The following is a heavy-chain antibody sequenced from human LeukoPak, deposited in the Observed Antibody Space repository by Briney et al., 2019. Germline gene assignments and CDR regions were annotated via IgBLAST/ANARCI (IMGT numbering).Heavy chain of an antibody. D-gene: IGHD2-21*02. J-gene: IGHJ4*02. CDR2: INQDGSVR. Sequence: GGSLRLSCAASGFTFNTYWMIWVRQAPGKGLDWVANINQDGSVRYYVASVKGRFTISRDNAKNLVHLQMNSLGAEDTAVYYCARKGLPDYWGQGTMVTVSS. CDR1: GFTFNTYW. V-gene: IGHV3-7*01. CDR3: ARKGLPDY.